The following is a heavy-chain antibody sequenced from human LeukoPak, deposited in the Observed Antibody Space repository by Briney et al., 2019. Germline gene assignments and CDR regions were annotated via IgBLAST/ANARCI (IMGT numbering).Heavy chain of an antibody. CDR2: IIPIFGTA. D-gene: IGHD3-10*01. Sequence: GASVKVSCKASGGTFSSYAISWVRQAPGQGLEWMGGIIPIFGTANYAQKFQGRVTITADESTSTAYMELSSLRSEDTAVYYCARSRPALYYGSEYFDYWGQGTLVTVSS. CDR1: GGTFSSYA. J-gene: IGHJ4*02. V-gene: IGHV1-69*13. CDR3: ARSRPALYYGSEYFDY.